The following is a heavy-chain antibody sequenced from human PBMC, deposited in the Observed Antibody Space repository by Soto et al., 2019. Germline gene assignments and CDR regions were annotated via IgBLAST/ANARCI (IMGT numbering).Heavy chain of an antibody. CDR1: GFTFSSYA. CDR3: ARDQSGYYDFWSGYYMGYYYGMDV. CDR2: ISYDGSNK. Sequence: GGSLRLSCAASGFTFSSYAMHWVRQAPGKGLEWVAVISYDGSNKYYADSVKGRFTISRDNSKNTLYLQMNSLRAEDTAVYYCARDQSGYYDFWSGYYMGYYYGMDVWGQGTTVTVSS. J-gene: IGHJ6*02. D-gene: IGHD3-3*01. V-gene: IGHV3-30-3*01.